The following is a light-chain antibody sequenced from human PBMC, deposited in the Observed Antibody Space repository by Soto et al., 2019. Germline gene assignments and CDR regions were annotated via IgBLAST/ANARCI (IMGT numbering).Light chain of an antibody. Sequence: EIQMTLSASTLSAYVKDTVTITCRASQTISGWLAWYQQRPGKAPNLLIFDASTLESGVPSRFSGSGSGTTFTLTISSLQSDDFATYYCLQYNGYYRTFGQGTKVDNK. CDR3: LQYNGYYRT. J-gene: IGKJ1*01. CDR1: QTISGW. CDR2: DAS. V-gene: IGKV1-5*01.